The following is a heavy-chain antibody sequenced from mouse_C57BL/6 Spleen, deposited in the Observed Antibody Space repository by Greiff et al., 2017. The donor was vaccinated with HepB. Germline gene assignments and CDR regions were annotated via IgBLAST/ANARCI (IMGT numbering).Heavy chain of an antibody. D-gene: IGHD2-10*02. J-gene: IGHJ2*01. V-gene: IGHV1-64*01. CDR3: ARRYGYYFDY. CDR2: IHPNSGST. Sequence: QVQLQHPGAELVKPGASVKLSCKASGYTFTSYWMHWVKQRPGQGLEWIGMIHPNSGSTNYNEKFKSKATLTVDKSSSTAYMQLSSLTSEDSAVYYCARRYGYYFDYWGQGTTLTVSS. CDR1: GYTFTSYW.